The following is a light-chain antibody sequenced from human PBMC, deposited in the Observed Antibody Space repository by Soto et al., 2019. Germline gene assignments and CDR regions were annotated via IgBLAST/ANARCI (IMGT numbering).Light chain of an antibody. CDR2: AAS. V-gene: IGKV1-8*01. CDR1: QGISSY. CDR3: KQYYSYPPT. Sequence: AIRMTQSPSSFSASTGDRVTITCRASQGISSYLAWYQQKPGKAPKLLIYAASTLQSGVPSRFSGSGSGTDFTLTISSLQSEDFATYYCKQYYSYPPTFGQGTKVDI. J-gene: IGKJ1*01.